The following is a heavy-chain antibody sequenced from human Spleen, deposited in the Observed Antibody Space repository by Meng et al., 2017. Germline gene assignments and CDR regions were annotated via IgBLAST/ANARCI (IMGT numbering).Heavy chain of an antibody. CDR3: ARHGGWHFDY. CDR2: IDLGGTP. CDR1: GGSITSYNY. Sequence: SETLSLTCAVSGGSITSYNYWSWVRQPPGKGLEWIGQIDLGGTPHYNPSLESRVSMSLDKSKNQFSLRLTSVTAADTAVYYCARHGGWHFDYWGQGGLVTVSS. D-gene: IGHD6-19*01. V-gene: IGHV4-4*02. J-gene: IGHJ4*02.